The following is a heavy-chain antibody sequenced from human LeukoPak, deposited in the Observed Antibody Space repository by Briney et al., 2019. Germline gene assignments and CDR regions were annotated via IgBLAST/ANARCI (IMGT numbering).Heavy chain of an antibody. V-gene: IGHV4-34*01. CDR3: ARGAGIYDYVWGSYRYPTIYYFDY. Sequence: SETLSLTCAVYGGSFSGYYWSWIRQPPGKGLEWIGEINHSGSTNYNPSLKSRVTISVDTSKNQFSLKPSSVTAADTAVYYCARGAGIYDYVWGSYRYPTIYYFDYWGQGTLVTVSS. D-gene: IGHD3-16*02. CDR1: GGSFSGYY. CDR2: INHSGST. J-gene: IGHJ4*02.